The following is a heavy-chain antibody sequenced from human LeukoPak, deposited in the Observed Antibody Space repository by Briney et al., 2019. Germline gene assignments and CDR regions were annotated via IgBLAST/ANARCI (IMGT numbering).Heavy chain of an antibody. CDR2: IYYSGST. CDR3: ATETLGIDQPRSDY. Sequence: SQTLSLTCTVSGGSISSGDYYWSWIRQPPGKGLEWIGYIYYSGSTYYNPSLKSRVTISVDTSKNQFSLKLSSVTAADTAVYYCATETLGIDQPRSDYWGQGTLVTVSS. CDR1: GGSISSGDYY. J-gene: IGHJ4*02. V-gene: IGHV4-30-4*01.